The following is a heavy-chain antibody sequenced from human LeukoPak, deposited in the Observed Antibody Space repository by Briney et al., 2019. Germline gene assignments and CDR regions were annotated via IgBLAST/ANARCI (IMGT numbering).Heavy chain of an antibody. CDR3: ANTMTFWSGYDY. D-gene: IGHD3-3*01. CDR1: GFTFSSYA. J-gene: IGHJ4*02. CDR2: ISGSGGST. Sequence: PGGSLRLYCAASGFTFSSYAMSWVRQAPGKGLEWVSAISGSGGSTYYADSVKGRFTISRDNSKNTLYLQMNSLRAEDTAVYYCANTMTFWSGYDYWGQGTLVTVSS. V-gene: IGHV3-23*01.